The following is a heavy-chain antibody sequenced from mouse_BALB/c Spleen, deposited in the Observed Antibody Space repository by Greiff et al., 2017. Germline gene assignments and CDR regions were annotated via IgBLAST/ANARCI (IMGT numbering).Heavy chain of an antibody. D-gene: IGHD2-4*01. CDR1: GYSFTSYY. CDR2: IDPFNGGT. J-gene: IGHJ3*01. CDR3: ARKRDYDVFAY. Sequence: VQLQQSGPELMKPGASVKISCKASGYSFTSYYMHWVKQSHGKSLEWIGYIDPFNGGTSYNQKFKGKATLTVDKSSSTAYMHLSSLTSEDSAVYYCARKRDYDVFAYWGQGTLVTVSA. V-gene: IGHV1S135*01.